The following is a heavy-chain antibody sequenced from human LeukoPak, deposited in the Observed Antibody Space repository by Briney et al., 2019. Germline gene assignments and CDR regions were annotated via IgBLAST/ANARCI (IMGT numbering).Heavy chain of an antibody. D-gene: IGHD3-22*01. J-gene: IGHJ4*02. CDR3: AADGDSSGYYFDY. Sequence: ASVKVSCKASGYTFNSHGVSWVRQAPGQGLEWMGWISGYNGKTNYAQKFQGRVTMTTDTSTSTAYMELTSLRPDDTAVYYCAADGDSSGYYFDYWGQGTLVTVSS. V-gene: IGHV1-18*01. CDR2: ISGYNGKT. CDR1: GYTFNSHG.